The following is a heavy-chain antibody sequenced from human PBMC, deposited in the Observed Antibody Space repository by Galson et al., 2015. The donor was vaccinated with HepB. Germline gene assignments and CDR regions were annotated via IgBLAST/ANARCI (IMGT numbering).Heavy chain of an antibody. CDR2: INTDGSST. V-gene: IGHV3-74*01. CDR3: AREGGLDDYGDYVLDY. J-gene: IGHJ4*02. D-gene: IGHD4-17*01. Sequence: SLRLSGAASGFTFSSYWMHWVRQAPGKGLVWVSRINTDGSSTRYADSVKGRFTISRDNAKNTLYPQMNSLRAEDTAVYYCAREGGLDDYGDYVLDYWGQGTLVTVSS. CDR1: GFTFSSYW.